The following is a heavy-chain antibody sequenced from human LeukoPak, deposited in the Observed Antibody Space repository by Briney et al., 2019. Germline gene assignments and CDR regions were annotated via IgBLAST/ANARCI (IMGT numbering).Heavy chain of an antibody. D-gene: IGHD5-24*01. CDR3: ARVSLDGYNWGRFDY. V-gene: IGHV1-69*04. CDR1: GYPLNQLS. CDR2: IIPILGIA. J-gene: IGHJ4*02. Sequence: SVKVSCKVSGYPLNQLSIHWVRQAPGQGLEWMGRIIPILGIASYAQKFQGRVTITADNSTSTAYMELSSLTSEETAVYYCARVSLDGYNWGRFDYWGQGTLVTVSS.